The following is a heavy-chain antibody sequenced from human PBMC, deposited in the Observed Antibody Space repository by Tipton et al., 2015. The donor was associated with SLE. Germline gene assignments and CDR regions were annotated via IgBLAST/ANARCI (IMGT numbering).Heavy chain of an antibody. Sequence: LSLTCAASGFTFSAYEMNWVRQAPGKGLEWVSYISSSGSTVYYADSVKGRFTISRDNAKNSLYLQMSSLRAEDTAVYYCAREDFGEAFDIWGQGTMVTVSS. V-gene: IGHV3-48*03. CDR3: AREDFGEAFDI. CDR2: ISSSGSTV. CDR1: GFTFSAYE. J-gene: IGHJ3*02. D-gene: IGHD2/OR15-2a*01.